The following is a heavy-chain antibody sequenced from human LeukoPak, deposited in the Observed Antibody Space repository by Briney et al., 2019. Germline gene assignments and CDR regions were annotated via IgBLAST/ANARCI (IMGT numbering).Heavy chain of an antibody. CDR2: ISSSGSTI. V-gene: IGHV3-11*01. CDR3: ARPHLNQFGPPCS. Sequence: GGSLRLSCAASGFTFSDYDMSWIRQAPGKGLEWVSYISSSGSTIYSAESVKGRFIVSRDNAKNSLYLQMNSLRAEDTAVYYCARPHLNQFGPPCSWGQGTMVTVSS. D-gene: IGHD2-15*01. J-gene: IGHJ3*01. CDR1: GFTFSDYD.